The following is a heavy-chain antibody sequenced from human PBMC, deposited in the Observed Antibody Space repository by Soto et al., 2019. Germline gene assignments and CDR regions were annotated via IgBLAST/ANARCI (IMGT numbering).Heavy chain of an antibody. CDR2: ISAYNGNT. J-gene: IGHJ4*02. Sequence: QIQLVQSGAEVKKPVASVKVSCKASGYTFASYAISWMRQAPGQGLEWMGWISAYNGNTNYAQKLQGRVTMTTDTSASTAYMELRSLRSADTAVYYWARDPPPPDYWGQGTLVTVSS. CDR3: ARDPPPPDY. CDR1: GYTFASYA. V-gene: IGHV1-18*01.